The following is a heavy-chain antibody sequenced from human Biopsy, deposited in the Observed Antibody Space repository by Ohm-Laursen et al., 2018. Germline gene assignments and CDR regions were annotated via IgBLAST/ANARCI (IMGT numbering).Heavy chain of an antibody. CDR1: GGSISSYY. Sequence: PSETLFLTCTVSGGSISSYYWSWIRQPPGKGLEWIGYIYYTGSTNYNPSLKSRVTISVDTSMNHLSLRLTSVTAADTAVYYCARHAPSYSGSYWRYFDLWGRGTLVTVSS. CDR2: IYYTGST. CDR3: ARHAPSYSGSYWRYFDL. V-gene: IGHV4-59*08. D-gene: IGHD1-26*01. J-gene: IGHJ2*01.